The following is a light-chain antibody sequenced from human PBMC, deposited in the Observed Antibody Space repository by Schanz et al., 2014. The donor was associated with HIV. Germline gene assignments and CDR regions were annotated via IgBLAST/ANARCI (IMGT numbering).Light chain of an antibody. CDR3: LQHNSYPRT. CDR1: QSVNTN. CDR2: DAS. J-gene: IGKJ1*01. Sequence: EIVLTQSPATLSVSPGERATLSCRASQSVNTNLAWYQQKPGQAPRLLIYDASNRAAGIPARFSGSGSGTEFTLTISSLQSEDFATYYCLQHNSYPRTFGQGTKVEIK. V-gene: IGKV3D-15*01.